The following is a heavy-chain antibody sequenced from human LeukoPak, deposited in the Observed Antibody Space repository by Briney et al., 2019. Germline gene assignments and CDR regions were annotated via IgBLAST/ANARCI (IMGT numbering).Heavy chain of an antibody. J-gene: IGHJ4*02. Sequence: SETLSLTCAVYGGSFSGFYWSWIRQPPGKGLEWIGEINHSGSTNYNPSLKSRVAISVDTSKNHFSLQLSSVTAADTAVYYCAGVLTGYNYWGQGTLVTVSS. CDR2: INHSGST. D-gene: IGHD3-9*01. CDR3: AGVLTGYNY. V-gene: IGHV4-34*01. CDR1: GGSFSGFY.